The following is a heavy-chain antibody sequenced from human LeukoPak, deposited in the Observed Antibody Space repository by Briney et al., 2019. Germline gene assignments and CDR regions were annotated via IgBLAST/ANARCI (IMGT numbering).Heavy chain of an antibody. CDR1: GGSISSSSYY. CDR3: ARADVYCSRTSCARYFEN. J-gene: IGHJ4*02. V-gene: IGHV4-39*06. CDR2: IYYSGNT. D-gene: IGHD2-2*01. Sequence: SETLSLTCAVSGGSISSSSYYWGWIRPPPGTGLEWSGSIYYSGNTYYNPSLKSLVTMSVDTSKNQFTLKRSSVTCAGTAVYYWARADVYCSRTSCARYFENWGQGTLVTVSS.